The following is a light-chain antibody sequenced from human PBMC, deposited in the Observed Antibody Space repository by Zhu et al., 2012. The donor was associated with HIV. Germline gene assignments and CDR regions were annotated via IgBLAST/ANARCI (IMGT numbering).Light chain of an antibody. J-gene: IGKJ2*01. CDR2: AAS. CDR1: QGISNS. V-gene: IGKV1-NL1*01. CDR3: QQYYSMPRT. Sequence: DIQMTQSPSSLSASIGDRVTITCRASQGISNSLAWYQQKAGRAPKLLLYAASTLEGGVPSRFSGSGSGTIYTLTISGLQPEDIATFYCQQYYSMPRTFGQGDRGGDQT.